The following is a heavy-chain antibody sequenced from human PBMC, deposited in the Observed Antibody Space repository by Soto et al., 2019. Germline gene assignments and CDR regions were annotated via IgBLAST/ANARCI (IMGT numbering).Heavy chain of an antibody. V-gene: IGHV3-33*06. CDR1: GFSFGSFA. CDR3: AKGYRQCSE. J-gene: IGHJ4*02. Sequence: QVQLVESGGGVVQPGRSLRLSCAASGFSFGSFAMHWVRQAPGTGLEWVAIIWYDGSNKYYADSVKGRFTISRDNSKNTLYLHMNSLRDEDTAVYYCAKGYRQCSEWGQGTLVTVSS. D-gene: IGHD5-18*01. CDR2: IWYDGSNK.